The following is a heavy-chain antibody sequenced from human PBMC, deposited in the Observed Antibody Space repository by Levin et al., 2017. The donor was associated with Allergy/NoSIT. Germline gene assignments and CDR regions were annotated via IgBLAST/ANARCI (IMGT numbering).Heavy chain of an antibody. CDR2: IWYDGNNK. Sequence: GGSLRLSCAASGFTFSSYGMHWVRQAPGKGLEWVAVIWYDGNNKYYADSVQGRFTISRDNSKNTLFLQMNSLRAEDTAVYYCARGAVAGLSNWFDPWGQGTLVTVSS. CDR1: GFTFSSYG. D-gene: IGHD6-19*01. J-gene: IGHJ5*02. V-gene: IGHV3-33*01. CDR3: ARGAVAGLSNWFDP.